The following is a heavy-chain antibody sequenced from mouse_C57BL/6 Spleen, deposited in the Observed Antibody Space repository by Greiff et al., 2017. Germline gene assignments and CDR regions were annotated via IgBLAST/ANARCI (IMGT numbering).Heavy chain of an antibody. D-gene: IGHD1-1*01. V-gene: IGHV1-52*01. CDR3: ARDYGSSRYWYFDV. CDR2: IDPSDSET. Sequence: QVQLQQPGAELVRPGSSVKLSCKASGYTFTSYWMHWVKQRPIQGLEWIGNIDPSDSETHYNQKFKDKATLTVDKSSSTAYMQLSSLTSEDSAVYFCARDYGSSRYWYFDVWGTGTTVTVSS. CDR1: GYTFTSYW. J-gene: IGHJ1*03.